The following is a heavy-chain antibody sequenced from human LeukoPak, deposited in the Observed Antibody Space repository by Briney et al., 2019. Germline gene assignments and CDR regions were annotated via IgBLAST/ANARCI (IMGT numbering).Heavy chain of an antibody. Sequence: GESLKISCKASGYTFSNYWNAWVRQRPGKGLEWMGIIYPGDPDTRYSPPFQGQVVISADKSISTAYLQWTSLKASDTAIYYCARGLTVSDYWGQGNLVTVSS. CDR2: IYPGDPDT. CDR1: GYTFSNYW. J-gene: IGHJ4*02. V-gene: IGHV5-51*01. D-gene: IGHD1-14*01. CDR3: ARGLTVSDY.